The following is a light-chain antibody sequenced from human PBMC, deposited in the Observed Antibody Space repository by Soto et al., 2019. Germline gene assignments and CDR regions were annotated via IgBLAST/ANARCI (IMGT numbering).Light chain of an antibody. V-gene: IGKV3-20*01. J-gene: IGKJ4*01. Sequence: EIVLTQSPGTLSLSPGERATLSCRASQSVSSSFLAWYQQKPGQAPRLLIYGASSRDTGIPDRFSGSRSGTASTLTISRLEPEDFAVYYCQKYDNSPLTFGEGTKVEIK. CDR3: QKYDNSPLT. CDR2: GAS. CDR1: QSVSSSF.